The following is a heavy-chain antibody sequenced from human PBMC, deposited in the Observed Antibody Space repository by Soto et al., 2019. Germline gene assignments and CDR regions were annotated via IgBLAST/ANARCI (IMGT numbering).Heavy chain of an antibody. CDR2: ISSSSSYT. Sequence: QVQLVESGGGLVKPGGSLRLSCAASGFTFSDYYMSWIRQAPGKGLEWVSYISSSSSYTNYADSVKGRFTISRDNAKNXXYLQRNSLRAEDTAVYYCARDRPYYDSSGYYSLDYWGQGTLVTVSS. CDR3: ARDRPYYDSSGYYSLDY. V-gene: IGHV3-11*05. D-gene: IGHD3-22*01. CDR1: GFTFSDYY. J-gene: IGHJ4*02.